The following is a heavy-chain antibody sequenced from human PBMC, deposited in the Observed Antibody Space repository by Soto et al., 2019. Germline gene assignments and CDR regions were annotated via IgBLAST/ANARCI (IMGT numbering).Heavy chain of an antibody. V-gene: IGHV1-69*06. CDR1: GGTFSSYA. J-gene: IGHJ6*02. Sequence: ASVPVSCKASGGTFSSYAISWVRQAPGQGLEWMGGIIPIFGTANYAQKFQGRVTITADKSTSTAYMELSSLRCEDTAVYYCARGVAARLVYYYGMDVWGQGTTVTVSS. CDR2: IIPIFGTA. CDR3: ARGVAARLVYYYGMDV. D-gene: IGHD6-6*01.